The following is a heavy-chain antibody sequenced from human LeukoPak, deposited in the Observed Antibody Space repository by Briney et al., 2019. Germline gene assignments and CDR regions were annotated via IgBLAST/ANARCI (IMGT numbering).Heavy chain of an antibody. CDR1: GGTFSRYA. V-gene: IGHV1-8*03. CDR3: ARFDSSGYFLHY. Sequence: ASVKVSCKASGGTFSRYAINWVRQAAGQGLEWMGWMNPNSGKTGYAQKFQGRVTITRNMSVSTAYMEVSSLRFEDTAVYYCARFDSSGYFLHYWGQGTLVTVSS. J-gene: IGHJ4*02. D-gene: IGHD3-22*01. CDR2: MNPNSGKT.